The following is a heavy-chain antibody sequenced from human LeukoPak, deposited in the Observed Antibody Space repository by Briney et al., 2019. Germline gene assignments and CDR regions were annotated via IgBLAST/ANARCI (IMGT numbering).Heavy chain of an antibody. J-gene: IGHJ4*02. Sequence: ASVXXXCKAXGYTFTSYGISWVRQAPGQGVEGMGWISAYNGKTNYAQKLQGRVTMTTETTTRTAYMERRRLRSDDTAVYYCARDWEVAIHRPIDYCGQGTLVTVSS. CDR3: ARDWEVAIHRPIDY. CDR1: GYTFTSYG. V-gene: IGHV1-18*01. D-gene: IGHD5-12*01. CDR2: ISAYNGKT.